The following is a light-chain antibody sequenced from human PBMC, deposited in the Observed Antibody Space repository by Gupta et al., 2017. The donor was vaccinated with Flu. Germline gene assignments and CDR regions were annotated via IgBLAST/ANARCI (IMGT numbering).Light chain of an antibody. CDR3: QQYNNWPPLT. CDR1: QSISSD. J-gene: IGKJ5*01. CDR2: GAS. Sequence: EIVMTQSPATLSLSPGERATLSCRASQSISSDLAWYQQKPGQTPRLLIYGASTRVTGIPARFSGSGSGTEFTLTISSRQSEDFALYYCQQYNNWPPLTFDQGTRLEIK. V-gene: IGKV3-15*01.